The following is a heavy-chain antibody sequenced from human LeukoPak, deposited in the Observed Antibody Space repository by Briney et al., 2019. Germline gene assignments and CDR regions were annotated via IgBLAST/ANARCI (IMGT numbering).Heavy chain of an antibody. CDR3: ARGLWFGELSRNYYYMDV. D-gene: IGHD3-10*01. CDR2: IYYSGST. CDR1: GGSITSSSYY. J-gene: IGHJ6*03. Sequence: PSETLSLTCTVSGGSITSSSYYWGWIRRPPGKGLGWIGNIYYSGSTYYNPSIKSGVTISVDTSKSQFSLKLRSVTAADTAVYYCARGLWFGELSRNYYYMDVWGKGTTVTIPS. V-gene: IGHV4-39*07.